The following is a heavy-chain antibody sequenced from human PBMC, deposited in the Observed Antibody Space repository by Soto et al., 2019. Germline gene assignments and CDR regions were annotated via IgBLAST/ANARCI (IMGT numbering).Heavy chain of an antibody. CDR2: IIPIFGTA. D-gene: IGHD3-10*01. CDR3: ARVELVASFGP. V-gene: IGHV1-69*05. Sequence: SVTVSCQASGGTFSSYAISLVRQAPGQGLEWMGGIIPIFGTANYAQKLQGRATMTTDTSTSTAYMELRSLRSDDTAVYYCARVELVASFGPWGQGTLVTVSS. CDR1: GGTFSSYA. J-gene: IGHJ5*02.